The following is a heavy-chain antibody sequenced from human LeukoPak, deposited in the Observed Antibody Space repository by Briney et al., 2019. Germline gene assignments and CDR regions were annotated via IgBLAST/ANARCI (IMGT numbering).Heavy chain of an antibody. CDR3: ARRIAVAGPQIDY. CDR1: GYSISTGYY. J-gene: IGHJ4*02. D-gene: IGHD6-19*01. V-gene: IGHV4-38-2*02. Sequence: SETLSLTCTVSGYSISTGYYWDWIRQPPGKGLEWIGTFYHGGSTYYNPSLKSRVTISVDTSKNQFSLNLTSVTAADTAVYYCARRIAVAGPQIDYWGQGTLVTVSS. CDR2: FYHGGST.